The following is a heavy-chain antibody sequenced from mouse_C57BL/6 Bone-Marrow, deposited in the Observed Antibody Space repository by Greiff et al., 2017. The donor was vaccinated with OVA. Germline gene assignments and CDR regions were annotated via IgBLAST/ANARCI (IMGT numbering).Heavy chain of an antibody. CDR2: ISDGGSYT. Sequence: EVKLMESGGGLVKPGGSLTLSCAASGFTFSSSAMSWVRQTPEKRLEWVATISDGGSYTYYPDNVKGRFTISRDNAKNNLYLQMSHLKSEDTAMDYCARDCDGTFAYWGQGTLVTVSA. CDR3: ARDCDGTFAY. V-gene: IGHV5-4*01. D-gene: IGHD2-1*01. J-gene: IGHJ3*01. CDR1: GFTFSSSA.